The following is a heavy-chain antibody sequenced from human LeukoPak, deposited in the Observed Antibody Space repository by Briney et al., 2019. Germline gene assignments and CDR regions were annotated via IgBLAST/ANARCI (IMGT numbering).Heavy chain of an antibody. D-gene: IGHD5-24*01. Sequence: EASLKVSCKASGGTFSSYAISWVRQAPGQGLEWMGRIIPIFGTANYAQKFQGRVTITTDESTSTAYMELSSLGSEDTAVYYCARDGEMATILDYWGQGTLVTVSS. J-gene: IGHJ4*02. V-gene: IGHV1-69*05. CDR2: IIPIFGTA. CDR1: GGTFSSYA. CDR3: ARDGEMATILDY.